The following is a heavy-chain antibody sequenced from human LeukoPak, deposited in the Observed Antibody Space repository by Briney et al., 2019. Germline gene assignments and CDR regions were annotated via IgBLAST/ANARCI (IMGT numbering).Heavy chain of an antibody. Sequence: SVKVSCKASGYTFTSYGISWVRQAPGQGLEWMGWISAYNGNTNYAQKPQGRVTMTTDTSTSTAYMELRSLRSDDTAVYYCARDGPMVRGIIIMSHYYYYMDVWGKGTTVTISS. V-gene: IGHV1-18*01. D-gene: IGHD3-10*01. CDR3: ARDGPMVRGIIIMSHYYYYMDV. CDR1: GYTFTSYG. CDR2: ISAYNGNT. J-gene: IGHJ6*03.